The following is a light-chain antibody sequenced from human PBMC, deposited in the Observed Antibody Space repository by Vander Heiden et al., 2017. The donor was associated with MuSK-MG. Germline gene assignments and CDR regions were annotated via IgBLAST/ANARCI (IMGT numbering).Light chain of an antibody. V-gene: IGKV3-20*01. J-gene: IGKJ5*01. Sequence: DIVLTESPDILSLSRGARATLSCRASQSVSSNYLAWYQQKPGQAPRLLIFAFSSRATGIPDRFSGSGSGTDFTLTISRLEPEDFAVYYCQQYGESPITFGQGTRLEIK. CDR3: QQYGESPIT. CDR1: QSVSSNY. CDR2: AFS.